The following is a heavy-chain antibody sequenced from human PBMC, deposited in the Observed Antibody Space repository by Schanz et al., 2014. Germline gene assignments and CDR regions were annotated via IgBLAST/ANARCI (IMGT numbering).Heavy chain of an antibody. CDR2: ISANSGGT. D-gene: IGHD3-10*01. V-gene: IGHV1-2*02. Sequence: QVHLVQSGAEVKRPGASVKVSCKASGYTFTGYSIHWVREAPGQGLEWMGWISANSGGTNYAQKFQGRVIMTRDTSISTAYMDLSRLTSDDTAVYYCATGSGSYYNKDVGEYFQNWGQGTLVTVSS. CDR1: GYTFTGYS. J-gene: IGHJ1*01. CDR3: ATGSGSYYNKDVGEYFQN.